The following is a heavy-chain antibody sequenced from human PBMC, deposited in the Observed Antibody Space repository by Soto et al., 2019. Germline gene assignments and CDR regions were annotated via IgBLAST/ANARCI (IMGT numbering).Heavy chain of an antibody. CDR3: ARGQYYGSGSLRAYYYYYYGMDV. V-gene: IGHV4-34*01. J-gene: IGHJ6*02. D-gene: IGHD3-10*01. Sequence: SETLSLTCAVYGGSFSGYYWSWIRQPPGKGLEWIGEINHSGSTNYNPSLKSRVTISVDTSKNQFSLKLSSVTAADTAVYYCARGQYYGSGSLRAYYYYYYGMDVWGQGTTVTVSS. CDR1: GGSFSGYY. CDR2: INHSGST.